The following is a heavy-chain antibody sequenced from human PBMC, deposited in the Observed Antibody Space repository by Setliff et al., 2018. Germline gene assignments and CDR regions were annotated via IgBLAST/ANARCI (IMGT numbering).Heavy chain of an antibody. CDR2: IRGRTDNYAT. CDR3: YYYGMDV. J-gene: IGHJ6*02. V-gene: IGHV3-73*01. Sequence: GGSLRLSCAASGFSFSGSAVYWVRQASVKGLEWIGRIRGRTDNYATAYAASVRGRFTISRDDSKNSLYLQMNGLKTEDRAVYYYYYYGMDVWGQGTTVTVSS. CDR1: GFSFSGSA.